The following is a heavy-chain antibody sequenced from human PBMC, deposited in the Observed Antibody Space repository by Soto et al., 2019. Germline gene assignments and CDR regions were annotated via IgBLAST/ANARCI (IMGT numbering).Heavy chain of an antibody. CDR3: ARVRWLADGSDAFDI. J-gene: IGHJ3*02. D-gene: IGHD6-19*01. V-gene: IGHV1-3*01. Sequence: GASVKVSCKASGYTFTSYAMHWVRQAPGQRLEWMGWINAGNGNTKYSQKFQGRVTITRDTSASTAYMELSSLRSEDTAVYYFARVRWLADGSDAFDIWGQGTMVTVSS. CDR1: GYTFTSYA. CDR2: INAGNGNT.